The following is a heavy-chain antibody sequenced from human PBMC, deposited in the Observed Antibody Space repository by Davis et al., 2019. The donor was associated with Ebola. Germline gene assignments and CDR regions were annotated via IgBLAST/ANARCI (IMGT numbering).Heavy chain of an antibody. CDR2: MNPNSGNT. V-gene: IGHV1-8*01. CDR3: ARDGGDSLYFDY. J-gene: IGHJ4*02. CDR1: GYTFTSYD. Sequence: ASVKVSCKASGYTFTSYDINWVRQATGQGLEWMGWMNPNSGNTGYAQKFQGRVTITADESTSTAYMELSSLRSEDTAVYYCARDGGDSLYFDYWGQGTLVTVSS. D-gene: IGHD3-16*01.